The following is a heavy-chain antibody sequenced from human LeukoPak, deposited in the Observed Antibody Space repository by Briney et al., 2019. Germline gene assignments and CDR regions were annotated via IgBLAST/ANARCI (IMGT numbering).Heavy chain of an antibody. J-gene: IGHJ4*02. CDR2: TYYRSKWYY. D-gene: IGHD1-26*01. Sequence: SHTLSLTCAISGDSVSSNSAAWNWIRQSPSRGLEWLGRTYYRSKWYYDYAVAVKRRISINPDTSKNQFSLQLSSVTPEDTAVYYCARDPVGGATIFDYWGQGTLVTVSS. CDR3: ARDPVGGATIFDY. CDR1: GDSVSSNSAA. V-gene: IGHV6-1*01.